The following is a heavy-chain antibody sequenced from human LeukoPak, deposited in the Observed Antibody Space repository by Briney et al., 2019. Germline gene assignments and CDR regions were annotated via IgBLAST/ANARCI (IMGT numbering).Heavy chain of an antibody. D-gene: IGHD3-10*01. CDR3: ARVITMVRGALDY. CDR1: GVTFSNYW. Sequence: GGSLRLPCAASGVTFSNYWMSWVRQAPGKGLEWVANIKQDGSEKYYVDSVKGRFTISRDHAKNSLYLQMNSLRAEDTAVYYCARVITMVRGALDYWGQGTLVTVSS. CDR2: IKQDGSEK. V-gene: IGHV3-7*04. J-gene: IGHJ4*02.